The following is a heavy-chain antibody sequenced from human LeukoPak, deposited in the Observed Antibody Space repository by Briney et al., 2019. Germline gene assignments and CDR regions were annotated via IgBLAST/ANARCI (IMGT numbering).Heavy chain of an antibody. CDR1: GGSISSSSYY. CDR2: IYYSGST. V-gene: IGHV4-39*01. CDR3: ARNTFNWNSFDI. Sequence: SETLSLTCTVSGGSISSSSYYWGWIRQPPGKGLEWIGSIYYSGSTYYNPSLKSRVTISANTSKNQFSLKLSSVTAADTALYYCARNTFNWNSFDIWGQGTMVTVSS. D-gene: IGHD1-7*01. J-gene: IGHJ3*02.